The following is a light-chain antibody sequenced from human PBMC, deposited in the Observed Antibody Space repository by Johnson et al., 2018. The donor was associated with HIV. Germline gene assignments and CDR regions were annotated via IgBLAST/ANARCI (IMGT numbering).Light chain of an antibody. CDR1: SSNIGNNY. V-gene: IGLV1-51*02. Sequence: QSVLTQPPSVSAAPGQKVTISCSGSSSNIGNNYVSWYQQLPGTAPKFLIYENNKRPSGIPDRFSGSKSATSATLGITRLQPGDEADYYCGIWHSSLSAGGVFGTGTKVTVL. CDR2: ENN. CDR3: GIWHSSLSAGGV. J-gene: IGLJ1*01.